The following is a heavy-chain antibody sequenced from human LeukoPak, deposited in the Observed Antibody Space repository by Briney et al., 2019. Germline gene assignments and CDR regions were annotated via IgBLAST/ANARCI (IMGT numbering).Heavy chain of an antibody. V-gene: IGHV4-34*01. CDR1: GGSFSGYY. D-gene: IGHD6-25*01. CDR3: ARVRPLRGYFDL. J-gene: IGHJ2*01. Sequence: SETLSLTCAVYGGSFSGYYWSWIRQPPGKGLEWIGEINHSGSTNYNPSLKSRVTISVDTSKNQFSLKLSSVTAADTAVYYCARVRPLRGYFDLWGRGTLVTVSS. CDR2: INHSGST.